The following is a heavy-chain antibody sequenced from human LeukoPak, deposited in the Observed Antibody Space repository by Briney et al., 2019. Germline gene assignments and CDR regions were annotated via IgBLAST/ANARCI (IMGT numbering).Heavy chain of an antibody. CDR3: ARSYYYDSSGYYERANWFDP. V-gene: IGHV4-38-2*02. CDR1: GYSISSGYY. Sequence: SQTLSLTCTVSGYSISSGYYWGWIRQPPGKGLEWIGSIYHSGSTYYNPSLKSRVTISLDTSKNQFSLKLSSVTAADTAVYYCARSYYYDSSGYYERANWFDPWGQGTLVTVSS. D-gene: IGHD3-22*01. CDR2: IYHSGST. J-gene: IGHJ5*02.